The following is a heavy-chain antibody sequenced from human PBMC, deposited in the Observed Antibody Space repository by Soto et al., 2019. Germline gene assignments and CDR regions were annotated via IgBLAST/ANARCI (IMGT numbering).Heavy chain of an antibody. CDR2: INPKSGGT. Sequence: VASVKVSCKASGYTFTVYYMHWVRQAPGQGLEWMGWINPKSGGTMYPQKFQGRVTMTWDTSISAAYMALTRLRSDDTAVYYCARVLAKGGASAGFLYWGQGTLLSVS. V-gene: IGHV1-2*02. CDR3: ARVLAKGGASAGFLY. CDR1: GYTFTVYY. J-gene: IGHJ4*02. D-gene: IGHD4-17*01.